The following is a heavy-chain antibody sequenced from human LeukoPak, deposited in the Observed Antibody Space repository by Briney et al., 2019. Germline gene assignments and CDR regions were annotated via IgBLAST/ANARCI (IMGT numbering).Heavy chain of an antibody. CDR2: IYHSGST. D-gene: IGHD3-22*01. J-gene: IGHJ6*03. V-gene: IGHV4-38-2*02. CDR3: ARGQVISRGVSLWYYYYYYMDV. Sequence: SETLSLTCTVSGYSISSGYYWGWIRQPPGKGLEWIGSIYHSGSTNYNPSLKSRVTISVDTSKNQFSLKLSSVTAADTAVYYCARGQVISRGVSLWYYYYYYMDVWGKGTTVTVSS. CDR1: GYSISSGYY.